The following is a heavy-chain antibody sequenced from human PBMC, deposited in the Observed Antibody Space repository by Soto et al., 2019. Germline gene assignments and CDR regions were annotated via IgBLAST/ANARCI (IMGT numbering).Heavy chain of an antibody. CDR3: AKDRLAGGTDY. V-gene: IGHV3-23*01. D-gene: IGHD1-26*01. CDR2: ISAIGNGK. Sequence: EVQLLDSGGDLVQPGGSLTLSCAASGFTFTNYPMGWVRQAPGKGLEWVSLISAIGNGKYYADSVKGRFTISRDNSKNMLYLQMNSLRGEDTALYYCAKDRLAGGTDYWGQGTLVTVSS. CDR1: GFTFTNYP. J-gene: IGHJ4*02.